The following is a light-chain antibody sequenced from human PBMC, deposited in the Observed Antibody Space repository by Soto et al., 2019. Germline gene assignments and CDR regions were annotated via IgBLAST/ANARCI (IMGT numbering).Light chain of an antibody. Sequence: QSVLTQPRSVSGSPGQSVAISCTGTSSDVGGYNYVPWYQQHPGKAPKLMIYDVNKRPSGVPDRFSGSKSGNTASLTISGLQAEDEADYYCCSFAGDPYVFGTGTKVTVL. CDR2: DVN. CDR3: CSFAGDPYV. CDR1: SSDVGGYNY. V-gene: IGLV2-11*01. J-gene: IGLJ1*01.